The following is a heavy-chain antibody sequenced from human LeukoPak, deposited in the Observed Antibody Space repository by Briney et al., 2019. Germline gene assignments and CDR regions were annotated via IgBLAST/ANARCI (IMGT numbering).Heavy chain of an antibody. CDR2: IYYSGST. J-gene: IGHJ6*02. CDR3: ARDCSSTSCYIAGGYYYYGMDV. D-gene: IGHD2-2*02. Sequence: PGGSLRLSCAASGFTVSSNYMSWVRQAPGKGLEWIGYIYYSGSTNYNPSLKSRVTISVDTSKNQFSLKLSSVTAADTAVYYCARDCSSTSCYIAGGYYYYGMDVWDQGTTVTVSS. CDR1: GFTVSSNY. V-gene: IGHV4-59*02.